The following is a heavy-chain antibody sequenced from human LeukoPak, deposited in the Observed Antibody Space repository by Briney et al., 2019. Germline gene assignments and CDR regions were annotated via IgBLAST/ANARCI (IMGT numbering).Heavy chain of an antibody. CDR3: ARSTVLRYFDWPGNYFDY. Sequence: ASETLSLTCTVSGGSISSYYWSWIRQPAGKGLEWIGRIYTSGSTNYNPSLKSRVTISGDTSKNQFSLKLSSVTAADTAVYYCARSTVLRYFDWPGNYFDYWGQGTLVTVSS. CDR2: IYTSGST. V-gene: IGHV4-4*07. D-gene: IGHD3-9*01. J-gene: IGHJ4*02. CDR1: GGSISSYY.